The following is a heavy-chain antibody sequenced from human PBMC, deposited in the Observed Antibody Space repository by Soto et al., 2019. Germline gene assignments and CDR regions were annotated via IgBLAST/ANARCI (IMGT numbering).Heavy chain of an antibody. D-gene: IGHD6-19*01. CDR3: ARAGGLGAVAADY. CDR2: IYHSGST. J-gene: IGHJ4*02. V-gene: IGHV4-30-2*01. Sequence: PSQTLSLTCGVSDGSSSSGGYSWIWIRQPPGKGLEWIGYIYHSGSTYYNPSLKSRVTISVDRSKNQFSLKLSSVTAADTAVYYCARAGGLGAVAADYWGQGTLVTVSS. CDR1: DGSSSSGGYS.